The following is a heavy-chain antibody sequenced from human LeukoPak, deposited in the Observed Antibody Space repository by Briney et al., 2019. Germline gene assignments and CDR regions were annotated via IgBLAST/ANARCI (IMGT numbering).Heavy chain of an antibody. CDR1: GSTFSSYS. J-gene: IGHJ4*02. CDR3: AREVYDILTGYYPDY. D-gene: IGHD3-9*01. CDR2: ISSSSSTI. V-gene: IGHV3-48*04. Sequence: PGGSLRLSCVASGSTFSSYSMNWVRQAPGKGLEWVSYISSSSSTIYYADSVKGRFTISRDNAKNSLYLQMNSLRAEDTAVYYCAREVYDILTGYYPDYWGQGTLVTVSS.